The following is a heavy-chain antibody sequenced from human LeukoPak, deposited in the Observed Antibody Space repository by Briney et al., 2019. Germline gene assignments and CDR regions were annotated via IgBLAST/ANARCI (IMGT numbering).Heavy chain of an antibody. V-gene: IGHV3-30*04. CDR2: ISYDGCNK. CDR3: ARDIPRSY. Sequence: PGGSLRLSCAASGFTFSSYAMHWVRQAPGKGLEWVAVISYDGCNKYYADSVKGRFTISRDNSKNTLYLQMNSLRAEDTAVYYCARDIPRSYWGQGTLVTVSS. CDR1: GFTFSSYA. J-gene: IGHJ4*02.